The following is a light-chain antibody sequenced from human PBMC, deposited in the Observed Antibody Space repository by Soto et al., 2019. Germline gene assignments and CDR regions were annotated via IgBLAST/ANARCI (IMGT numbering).Light chain of an antibody. J-gene: IGKJ1*01. V-gene: IGKV1-6*02. Sequence: AIHMTQSPSSLSASVVDIVTISCRASQGIGNALGWYQQKPGKPPKVLIYGASNLQSGVPPRFSGSGSGTEFTLTISSLQPDDFATYYCQHYNSYSEAFGQGTKVDI. CDR3: QHYNSYSEA. CDR2: GAS. CDR1: QGIGNA.